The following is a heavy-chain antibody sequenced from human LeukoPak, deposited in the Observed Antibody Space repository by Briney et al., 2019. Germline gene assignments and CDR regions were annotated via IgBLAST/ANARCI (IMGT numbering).Heavy chain of an antibody. CDR3: ATVLSVYVERAFDM. CDR1: GYTLTELS. D-gene: IGHD2-8*01. V-gene: IGHV1-24*01. J-gene: IGHJ3*02. Sequence: GASVKVSCKVSGYTLTELSMHWVRQAPGKGLEWMGGFDPENGETIYAQKFQGRVTMTEDTSTDTAYMELSSLRSEDTAVYYCATVLSVYVERAFDMWGQGTMVTVSS. CDR2: FDPENGET.